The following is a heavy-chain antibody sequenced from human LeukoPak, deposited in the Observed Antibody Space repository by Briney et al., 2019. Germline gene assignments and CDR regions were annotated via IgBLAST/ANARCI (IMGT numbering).Heavy chain of an antibody. CDR3: ARDQAAAGTSWFDP. J-gene: IGHJ5*02. CDR2: IIPIFGTA. V-gene: IGHV1-69*13. D-gene: IGHD6-13*01. CDR1: GGTFSSYA. Sequence: GASVKVSCKASGGTFSSYAISWVRQAAGQGLEWMGGIIPIFGTANYAQKFQGRVTITADESTSTAYMELSSLRSEDTAAYYCARDQAAAGTSWFDPWGQGTLVTVSS.